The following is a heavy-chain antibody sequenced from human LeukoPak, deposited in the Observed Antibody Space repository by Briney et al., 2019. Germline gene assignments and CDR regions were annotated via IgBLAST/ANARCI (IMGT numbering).Heavy chain of an antibody. J-gene: IGHJ4*02. CDR1: GFTFDDYA. D-gene: IGHD3-10*01. CDR3: AKDIFTMVRGVVDY. V-gene: IGHV3-9*01. CDR2: ISWNSGSI. Sequence: GGSLRLSCAASGFTFDDYAMHWVRQAPGKGLEWVSGISWNSGSIGYADSVKGRFTIPRDNAKNSLYLQMNSLRAGGTALYYCAKDIFTMVRGVVDYWGQGTLVTVSS.